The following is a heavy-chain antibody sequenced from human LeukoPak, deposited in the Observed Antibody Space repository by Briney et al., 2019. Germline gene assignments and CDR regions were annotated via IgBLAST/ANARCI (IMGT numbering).Heavy chain of an antibody. D-gene: IGHD3-10*01. Sequence: SETLSLTCAVYGGSFSGYYWSWIRQPPGKGLEWIGEINHSGSTNYNPSLKSRVTISVDTSKNQFSLKLSSVTAADTAVYYCARVRANYYGSGTSFDYWGQGTLVTVSS. CDR3: ARVRANYYGSGTSFDY. V-gene: IGHV4-34*01. CDR1: GGSFSGYY. J-gene: IGHJ4*02. CDR2: INHSGST.